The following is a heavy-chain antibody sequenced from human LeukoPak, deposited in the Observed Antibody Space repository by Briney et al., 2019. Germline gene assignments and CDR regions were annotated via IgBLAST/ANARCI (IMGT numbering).Heavy chain of an antibody. J-gene: IGHJ4*02. D-gene: IGHD3-22*01. CDR3: AKARNYYDSSGYYFDY. V-gene: IGHV3-23*01. CDR2: ISEGRT. Sequence: GGSQRLSCAASGFTFSSYAMMWVRQAPGKGLKGVSGISEGRTFYADSVKDRFTISRANSKTTLYLQMNSLRAEDTAVYYCAKARNYYDSSGYYFDYWGQGTLVTVSS. CDR1: GFTFSSYA.